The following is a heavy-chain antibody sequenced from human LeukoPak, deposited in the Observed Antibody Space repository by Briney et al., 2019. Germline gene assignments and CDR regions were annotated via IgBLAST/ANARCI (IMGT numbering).Heavy chain of an antibody. Sequence: GGFLRLSCAASGFTFSSYAMSWVRQAPGKGLEWVSAISGSGGSTYYADSVKGRFTISRDNSKNTLYLQMNSLRAEDTAVYYCAKAPWYYYDSSGFFDYWGQGTLVTVSS. CDR2: ISGSGGST. CDR3: AKAPWYYYDSSGFFDY. D-gene: IGHD3-22*01. V-gene: IGHV3-23*01. J-gene: IGHJ4*02. CDR1: GFTFSSYA.